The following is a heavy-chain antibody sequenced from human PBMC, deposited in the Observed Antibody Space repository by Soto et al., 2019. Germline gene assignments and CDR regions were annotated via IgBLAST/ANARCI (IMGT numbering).Heavy chain of an antibody. V-gene: IGHV3-23*01. D-gene: IGHD2-8*01. J-gene: IGHJ6*03. Sequence: EVQLLESGGGLVQPGGSLRLSCAASGFTFSTYAMSWVRQAPGKGLEWVSTITTSGGNTYYADSVQGRFTISRDNTKNALYLQMNSLGAEDTAVYYCAGRYCTNGVCYTNYYYYLDVWGKGTTVTVSS. CDR1: GFTFSTYA. CDR3: AGRYCTNGVCYTNYYYYLDV. CDR2: ITTSGGNT.